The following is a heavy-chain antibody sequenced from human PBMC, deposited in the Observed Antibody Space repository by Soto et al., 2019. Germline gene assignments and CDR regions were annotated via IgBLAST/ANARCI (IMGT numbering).Heavy chain of an antibody. CDR3: AADPPVYSYGYGHDAFDI. D-gene: IGHD5-18*01. CDR2: IVVGSGNT. V-gene: IGHV1-58*02. CDR1: GFTFTSSA. J-gene: IGHJ3*02. Sequence: ASVKVSCKASGFTFTSSAMQWVRQARGQRLEWIGWIVVGSGNTNYAQKFQERVTITREMSTSTAYMELSSLRSEDTAVYYCAADPPVYSYGYGHDAFDIWGQGTMVTVSS.